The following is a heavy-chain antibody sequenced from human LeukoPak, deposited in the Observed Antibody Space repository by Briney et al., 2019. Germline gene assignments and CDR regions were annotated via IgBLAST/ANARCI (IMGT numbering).Heavy chain of an antibody. CDR2: ITSGGST. D-gene: IGHD1-1*01. V-gene: IGHV3-23*01. CDR1: GFTFSSYV. Sequence: PGGSLRLSCAASGFTFSSYVMSWVRQAPGKGLEWVSTITSGGSTYYGDSVKGRFTISRDNSKNTLYLQMNSLRAEDTAVYYCATRGTSPTKYFQQWGQGTLVTVSS. CDR3: ATRGTSPTKYFQQ. J-gene: IGHJ1*01.